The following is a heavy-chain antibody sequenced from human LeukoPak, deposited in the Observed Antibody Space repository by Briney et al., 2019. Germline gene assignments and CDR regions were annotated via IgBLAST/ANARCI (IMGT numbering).Heavy chain of an antibody. CDR2: ISGSGSGGST. D-gene: IGHD6-13*01. Sequence: GGSLRLSCAASGFAFSSYAMSWVRQAPGKGLEWVSSISGSGSGGSTYYADSVKGRFTISRDNSKNTLYLQMNSLRAEDTAVYYCANERGAAAATVYFDYWGQGTQVTVSS. V-gene: IGHV3-23*01. CDR1: GFAFSSYA. J-gene: IGHJ4*02. CDR3: ANERGAAAATVYFDY.